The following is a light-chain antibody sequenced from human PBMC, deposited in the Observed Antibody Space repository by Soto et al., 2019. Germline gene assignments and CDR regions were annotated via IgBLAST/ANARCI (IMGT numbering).Light chain of an antibody. CDR1: QSVSSGY. CDR3: QQYGSSPRT. V-gene: IGKV3-20*01. CDR2: DAS. Sequence: EIVLRQSPGTLSLSPGERGTLSCRASQSVSSGYLAWYQQKPGQAPRLLIYDASSRATGIPDRFSGSGSGTDFTLTISRLEPEDFAVYYCQQYGSSPRTFGQGTKVDIK. J-gene: IGKJ1*01.